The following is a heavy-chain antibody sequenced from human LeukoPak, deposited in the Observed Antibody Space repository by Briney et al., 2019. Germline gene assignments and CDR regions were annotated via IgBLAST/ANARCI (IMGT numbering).Heavy chain of an antibody. CDR2: ISSDGTIT. V-gene: IGHV3-74*01. CDR1: GLTFSRYW. CDR3: TRGTGTTSNWFDP. J-gene: IGHJ5*02. Sequence: GGSLRLSCAASGLTFSRYWMHWVRQAPGKGLVWVSRISSDGTITTYADSVKGRFTISRDNAKNTLYLQMNSLRAEDTAVYYCTRGTGTTSNWFDPWGQGTLVTVSS. D-gene: IGHD1-1*01.